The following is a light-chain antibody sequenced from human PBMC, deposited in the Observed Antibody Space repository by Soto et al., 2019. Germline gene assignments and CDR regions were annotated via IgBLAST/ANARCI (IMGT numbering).Light chain of an antibody. CDR1: QRISSS. V-gene: IGKV1-39*01. CDR2: AAS. J-gene: IGKJ2*01. CDR3: QQSYLTPRT. Sequence: IQMTQSPSSLSASVCDRVTITCRASQRISSSLNWYQHQVGSAPKLLIYAASSLQTGVPSRFSGSGSGTDFTLTISSLQPEDVATYYCQQSYLTPRTFGQGTKLEIK.